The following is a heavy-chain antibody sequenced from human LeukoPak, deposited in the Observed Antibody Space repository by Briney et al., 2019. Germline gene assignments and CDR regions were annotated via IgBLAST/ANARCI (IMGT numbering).Heavy chain of an antibody. CDR3: AKGPSTFIVVVPV. Sequence: GGSLRLSCAASEFTFSNYAMNWVRQAPGKGLEWVSGISGGGGSTYYADSVKGRFTISRDNAKNSLYLQMNSLRAEDTAVYYCAKGPSTFIVVVPVWGQGTLVTVSS. CDR2: ISGGGGST. V-gene: IGHV3-23*01. J-gene: IGHJ4*02. D-gene: IGHD2-2*01. CDR1: EFTFSNYA.